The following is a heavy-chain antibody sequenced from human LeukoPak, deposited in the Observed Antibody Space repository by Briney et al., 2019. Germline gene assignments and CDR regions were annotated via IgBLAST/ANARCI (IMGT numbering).Heavy chain of an antibody. CDR2: INPNSGGT. V-gene: IGHV1-2*02. Sequence: ASVKVSCKASGYTFTGYYMHWVRQAPGQGLEWMGWINPNSGGTNYAQKFQGRVTMTRDTSISTAYMELSRLRSDDTAVYYCARGDYGSGSWYYYYYYMDVWGKGTTVTVSS. D-gene: IGHD3-10*01. CDR1: GYTFTGYY. J-gene: IGHJ6*03. CDR3: ARGDYGSGSWYYYYYYMDV.